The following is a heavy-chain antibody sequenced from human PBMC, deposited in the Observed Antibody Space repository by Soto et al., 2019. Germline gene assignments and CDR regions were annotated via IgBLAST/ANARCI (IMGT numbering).Heavy chain of an antibody. D-gene: IGHD6-25*01. Sequence: GGSLRLSCAASGFTFSRYWMSWVRQAPGKGLEWVANIKQDGSEKYYVDSVKGRFTISRDNAKNSLYLQMNSLRAEDTAVYYCARAPIGYEAFDIWCQGTMVTV. CDR2: IKQDGSEK. CDR3: ARAPIGYEAFDI. CDR1: GFTFSRYW. J-gene: IGHJ3*02. V-gene: IGHV3-7*01.